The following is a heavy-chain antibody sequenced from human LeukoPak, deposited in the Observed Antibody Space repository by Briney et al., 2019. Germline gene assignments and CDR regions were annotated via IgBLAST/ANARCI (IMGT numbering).Heavy chain of an antibody. CDR3: GREVPGGTTSLDC. D-gene: IGHD1-7*01. CDR1: GFTFSSYW. Sequence: GGSLRLSCAASGFTFSSYWMSWIRQAPGKGLEWVANIKEDGSDKNYVDSVRGRFTISRDNAKNALYLQMNSLRAEDTAVYYCGREVPGGTTSLDCWGQGTVVTVSS. CDR2: IKEDGSDK. J-gene: IGHJ4*02. V-gene: IGHV3-7*04.